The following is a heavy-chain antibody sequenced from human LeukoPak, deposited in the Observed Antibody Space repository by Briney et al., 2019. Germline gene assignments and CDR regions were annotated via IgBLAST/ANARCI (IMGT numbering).Heavy chain of an antibody. CDR3: ARSGLYYDFWSPGPPIDY. Sequence: ASVKVSCKASGYTFTGYYMHWVRQAPGQGLEWMGWINPNSGGTNYAQKFQGRVTMTRDTSISTAYMELSRLRSDDTAVYYCARSGLYYDFWSPGPPIDYWGQGTLVTVSS. J-gene: IGHJ4*02. D-gene: IGHD3-3*01. CDR2: INPNSGGT. CDR1: GYTFTGYY. V-gene: IGHV1-2*02.